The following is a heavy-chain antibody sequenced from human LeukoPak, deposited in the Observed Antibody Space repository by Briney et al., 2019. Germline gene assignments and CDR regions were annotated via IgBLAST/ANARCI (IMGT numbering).Heavy chain of an antibody. CDR2: IKSKTDGGTT. CDR1: GFTFSNAW. J-gene: IGHJ4*02. CDR3: TTDPNYGDPSVDY. Sequence: GGSLRLSCAASGFTFSNAWMSWVRQAPGKGLEWVGRIKSKTDGGTTDYAAPVKGRFTISRDDSKNTLYLQMNSLKTEDTAVYYCTTDPNYGDPSVDYWGQGTLVTVSS. D-gene: IGHD4-17*01. V-gene: IGHV3-15*01.